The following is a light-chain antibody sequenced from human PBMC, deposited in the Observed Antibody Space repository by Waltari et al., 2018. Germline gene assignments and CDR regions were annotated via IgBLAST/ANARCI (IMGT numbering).Light chain of an antibody. J-gene: IGKJ1*01. CDR1: QSVSSY. CDR2: AAS. V-gene: IGKV3-11*01. CDR3: QQRSNWPRT. Sequence: EIVLTQSPATLSLSPGERATLSYRASQSVSSYLAWYQQKPGQAPRLLIYAASNRATGMPARFSGSGSGTDFTLTISSLEPEDFAVYYCQQRSNWPRTFGQGPKVEIK.